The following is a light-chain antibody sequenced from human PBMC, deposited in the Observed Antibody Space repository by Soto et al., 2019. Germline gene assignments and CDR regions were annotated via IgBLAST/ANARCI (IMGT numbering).Light chain of an antibody. J-gene: IGKJ1*01. Sequence: DIQMTQSPSTLSASVGDRVTITCRASQSISTWLAGYQQKPGTAPRLLIYKASSLESGVPSRFSGSGSGTEFTLTISSLQPDDFATYNCQQYNSFPWTFAQGTKVEIK. CDR3: QQYNSFPWT. CDR2: KAS. CDR1: QSISTW. V-gene: IGKV1-5*03.